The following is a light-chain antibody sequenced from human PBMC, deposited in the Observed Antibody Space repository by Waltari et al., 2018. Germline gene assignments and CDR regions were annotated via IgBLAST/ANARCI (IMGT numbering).Light chain of an antibody. J-gene: IGLJ1*01. CDR1: SSDVGGYNS. CDR2: EVS. V-gene: IGLV2-14*01. Sequence: QSALTQPASVSGSPGQSITISCTGTSSDVGGYNSVSWYQQHPGKAPKLIIYEVSKRPSGVSSRFSGSKSGNTASLTISGLQAEDEADYFCGSYTLINTIVVFGTGTKVTVL. CDR3: GSYTLINTIVV.